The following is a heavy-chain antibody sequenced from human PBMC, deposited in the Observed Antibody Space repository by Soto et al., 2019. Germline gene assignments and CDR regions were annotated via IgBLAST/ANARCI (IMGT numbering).Heavy chain of an antibody. CDR3: ARSKGGYNPGGFDY. D-gene: IGHD5-12*01. V-gene: IGHV4-28*01. CDR1: GYSISSSNW. CDR2: IYYSGST. Sequence: HSETLSLTCAVSGYSISSSNWWGWIRQPPGKGLEWIGYIYYSGSTYYNPSLKSRVTMSVDTSKNQFSLKLSSVTAADTAVYYCARSKGGYNPGGFDYWGQGTLVTVSS. J-gene: IGHJ4*02.